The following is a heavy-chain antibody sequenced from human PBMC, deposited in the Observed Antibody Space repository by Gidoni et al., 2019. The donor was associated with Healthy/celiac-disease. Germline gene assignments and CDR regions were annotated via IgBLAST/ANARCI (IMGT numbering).Heavy chain of an antibody. D-gene: IGHD4-17*01. CDR3: AKDNSDYGDSTFDY. CDR2: ISYDGSNK. J-gene: IGHJ4*02. Sequence: QVQLVESGGGVVQPGRSLRLSCAASGFTFSSYGMHWVRQAPGKGLEWVEVISYDGSNKYYADSVKGRFTIARDNSKNTLYLQMNSLRAEDTAVYYCAKDNSDYGDSTFDYWGQGTLVTVSS. CDR1: GFTFSSYG. V-gene: IGHV3-30*18.